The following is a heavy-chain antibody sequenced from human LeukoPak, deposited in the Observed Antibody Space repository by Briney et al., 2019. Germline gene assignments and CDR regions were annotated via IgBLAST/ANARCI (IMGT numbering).Heavy chain of an antibody. D-gene: IGHD6-19*01. CDR2: ITSNGRST. CDR1: GFTFSSFA. V-gene: IGHV3-64*01. J-gene: IGHJ4*02. Sequence: QPGGSLRLSCAASGFTFSSFAMHWVRQAPGKGPECVSAITSNGRSTYYANSVKGRFSISRDNSKNTLYLQMGSLRAEDMAVYYCARALSGGWYDYWGKGTLVTVSS. CDR3: ARALSGGWYDY.